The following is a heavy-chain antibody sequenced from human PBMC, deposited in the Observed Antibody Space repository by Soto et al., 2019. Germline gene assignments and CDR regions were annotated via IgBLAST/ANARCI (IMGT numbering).Heavy chain of an antibody. CDR3: ARDGGRHSGGIDY. Sequence: QVQLVQSGAEVKKPGSSVKVSCKASGGTFSSYSINWVRQAPGQGLEWMGEIIPIFGTANYAQKFQGRVTITAYESTSTAYMELSSLRSEDTAAYYCARDGGRHSGGIDYWGQGTLVTVSS. J-gene: IGHJ4*02. V-gene: IGHV1-69*01. CDR1: GGTFSSYS. CDR2: IIPIFGTA. D-gene: IGHD1-26*01.